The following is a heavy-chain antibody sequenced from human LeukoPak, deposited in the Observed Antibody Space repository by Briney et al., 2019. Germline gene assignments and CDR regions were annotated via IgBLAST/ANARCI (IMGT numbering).Heavy chain of an antibody. Sequence: GGSLRLSCAASGFTFSSSAMHWVRQAPGRGLEWVSFITTSGSDIDYADSVKGRFTISRDNANNTLFLQMTSLRVEDTAVYYCAGVIIDDGCDYWGQGTLVTVSS. V-gene: IGHV3-21*01. CDR2: ITTSGSDI. CDR3: AGVIIDDGCDY. CDR1: GFTFSSSA. J-gene: IGHJ4*02. D-gene: IGHD5-24*01.